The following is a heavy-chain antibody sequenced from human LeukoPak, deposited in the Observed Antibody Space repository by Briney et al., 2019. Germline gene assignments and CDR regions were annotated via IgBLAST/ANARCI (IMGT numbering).Heavy chain of an antibody. J-gene: IGHJ1*01. CDR3: ARDSCSSTSCYFEYLQH. CDR1: GFTFSSYA. CDR2: ISYDGSNK. Sequence: PGRSLRLSCAASGFTFSSYAMHWVRQAPGKGLEWVAVISYDGSNKYYADSVKGRFTISRDNSKNTLYLQMNSLRAEDTAVYYCARDSCSSTSCYFEYLQHWGQGTLVTVSS. D-gene: IGHD2-2*01. V-gene: IGHV3-30*04.